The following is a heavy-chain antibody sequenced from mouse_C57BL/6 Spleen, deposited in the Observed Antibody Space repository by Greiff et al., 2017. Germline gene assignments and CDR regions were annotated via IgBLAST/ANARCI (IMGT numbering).Heavy chain of an antibody. V-gene: IGHV1-42*01. D-gene: IGHD2-4*01. J-gene: IGHJ3*01. CDR1: GYSFTGYY. Sequence: VQLQQSGPELVKPGASVKISCKASGYSFTGYYMNWVKQSPEKSLEWIGAINPSTGGTTYNQKFKAKATLTVDKSSSTAYMQLKSLTSEDSAVYYCARSPYDYPWFAYWGQGTLVTVSA. CDR3: ARSPYDYPWFAY. CDR2: INPSTGGT.